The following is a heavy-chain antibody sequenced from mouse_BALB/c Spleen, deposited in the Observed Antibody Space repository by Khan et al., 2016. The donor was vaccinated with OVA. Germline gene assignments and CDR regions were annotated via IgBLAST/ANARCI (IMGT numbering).Heavy chain of an antibody. D-gene: IGHD2-10*01. CDR3: ARAYYGNYREAMDY. Sequence: QVQLKQSGPGLVAPSQSLSITCTVSGFSLTGYGVNWVRQPPGKGLEWLGMIWGDGSTDYNSALKSRLNLSKDNSKSQVFLKMNSVQTDDTARYYCARAYYGNYREAMDYWGQGTSVTVSS. V-gene: IGHV2-6-7*01. CDR1: GFSLTGYG. J-gene: IGHJ4*01. CDR2: IWGDGST.